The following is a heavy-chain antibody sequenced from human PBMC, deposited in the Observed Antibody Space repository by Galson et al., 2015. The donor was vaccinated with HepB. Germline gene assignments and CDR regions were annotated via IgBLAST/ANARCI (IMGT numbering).Heavy chain of an antibody. V-gene: IGHV3-11*06. CDR2: ISSSSSYT. Sequence: SLRLSCAASGFTFSDYYMSWIRQAPGKGLEWVSYISSSSSYTNYADSVKGRFTISRDNVKNSLYLQINSLRAEDTAVYYCLRHYYDSSGRDYWGQGTLVTVSS. J-gene: IGHJ4*02. CDR3: LRHYYDSSGRDY. D-gene: IGHD3-22*01. CDR1: GFTFSDYY.